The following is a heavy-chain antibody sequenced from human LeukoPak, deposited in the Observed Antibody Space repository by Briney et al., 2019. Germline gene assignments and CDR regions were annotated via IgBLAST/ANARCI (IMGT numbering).Heavy chain of an antibody. J-gene: IGHJ3*02. CDR3: AGRRDGPTGDAFDI. Sequence: ASVKVSCKASGYTFTSYYIHWVRQAPGQGLEWMGIITPSGDSTTYGQRFRGRVSMTRDTSTSTVYMELRSLRSEDTAVYYCAGRRDGPTGDAFDIWGQGTMVTVSS. CDR2: ITPSGDST. V-gene: IGHV1-46*01. D-gene: IGHD5-24*01. CDR1: GYTFTSYY.